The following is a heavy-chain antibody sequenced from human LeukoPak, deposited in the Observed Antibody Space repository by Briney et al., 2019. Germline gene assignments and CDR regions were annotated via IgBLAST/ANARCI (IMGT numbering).Heavy chain of an antibody. D-gene: IGHD3-10*01. CDR3: ARVWGFGELWSFDY. CDR1: GYTFTSYD. CDR2: MNPNSGNT. Sequence: ASVKVSCKASGYTFTSYDINWVRQATGQGLEWMGWMNPNSGNTGYAQKFQGRVTITRNTSISTAYMELSSLRSEDTAVYYCARVWGFGELWSFDYWGQGTLVTVSS. J-gene: IGHJ4*02. V-gene: IGHV1-8*03.